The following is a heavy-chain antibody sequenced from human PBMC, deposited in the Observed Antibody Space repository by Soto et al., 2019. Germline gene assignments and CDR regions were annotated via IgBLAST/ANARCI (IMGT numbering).Heavy chain of an antibody. Sequence: QVQLQESGPGLVKPSETLSLTCAVSGDSISSYYCMWIRQPPGKGLESIGYLYYGRSANYNPSLKNRATLSVDTSTNQCSLTLSSMTAADTAVYYCALRSMAVVPEYWGQGTLVTVSS. CDR3: ALRSMAVVPEY. J-gene: IGHJ4*02. D-gene: IGHD3-22*01. V-gene: IGHV4-59*01. CDR2: LYYGRSA. CDR1: GDSISSYY.